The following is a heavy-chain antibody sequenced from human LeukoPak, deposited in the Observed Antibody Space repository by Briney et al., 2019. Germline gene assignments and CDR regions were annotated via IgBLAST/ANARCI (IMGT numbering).Heavy chain of an antibody. Sequence: SETLSLTCTVSGCSISSGGYYWSWIRPHPGKGLEWIVYIYYSGSTYYNPSLKSRVTISVDTSKNQFSLKLSSVTAADTAVYYCARRERRGGIDYWGQGTLVTVSS. CDR3: ARRERRGGIDY. V-gene: IGHV4-31*03. CDR2: IYYSGST. D-gene: IGHD3-10*01. CDR1: GCSISSGGYY. J-gene: IGHJ4*02.